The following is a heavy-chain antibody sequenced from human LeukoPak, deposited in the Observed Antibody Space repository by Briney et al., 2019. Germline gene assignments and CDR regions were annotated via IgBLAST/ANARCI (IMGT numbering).Heavy chain of an antibody. CDR1: GFTFSSYS. Sequence: GGSLRLSCTASGFTFSSYSMNWVRQAPGKGLEWVSYMSSNSGTINYADSVKGRFTISRDNGKNALYLQMNSLRVEDTAVYYCAKRMTRIAARPVPMDVWGKGTTVTVSS. CDR3: AKRMTRIAARPVPMDV. J-gene: IGHJ6*03. V-gene: IGHV3-48*01. CDR2: MSSNSGTI. D-gene: IGHD6-6*01.